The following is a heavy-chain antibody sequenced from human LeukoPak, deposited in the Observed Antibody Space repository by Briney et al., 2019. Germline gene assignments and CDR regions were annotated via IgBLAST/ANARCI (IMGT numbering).Heavy chain of an antibody. CDR3: ARSGGWAYGDYDGFIAFDI. J-gene: IGHJ3*02. D-gene: IGHD4-17*01. Sequence: GASVKVSCKASGYTFTNHGISWVRQAPGQGLEWMGWISTYNGNTNYAQKLQGRVTVTTDTSTSTAYMELRSLRSDDTAVYYCARSGGWAYGDYDGFIAFDIWGQGTMVTVSS. CDR1: GYTFTNHG. V-gene: IGHV1-18*01. CDR2: ISTYNGNT.